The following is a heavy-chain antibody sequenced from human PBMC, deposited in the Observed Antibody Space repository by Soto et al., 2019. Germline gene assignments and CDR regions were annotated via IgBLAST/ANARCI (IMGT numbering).Heavy chain of an antibody. CDR2: IIPILGIA. Sequence: ASVKVSCTDSGGTFSSNTISWVRQAPGQGLEWMGRIIPILGIANYAQKFQGRVTITADKSTSTAYMELSSLRSEDTAVYYCARDLSWAPGDGFSYYYMDVWGKGTTVTVSS. D-gene: IGHD1-26*01. CDR3: ARDLSWAPGDGFSYYYMDV. V-gene: IGHV1-69*04. J-gene: IGHJ6*03. CDR1: GGTFSSNT.